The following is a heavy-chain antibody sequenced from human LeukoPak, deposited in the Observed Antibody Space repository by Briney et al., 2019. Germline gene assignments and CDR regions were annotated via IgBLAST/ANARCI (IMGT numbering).Heavy chain of an antibody. V-gene: IGHV4-30-4*01. D-gene: IGHD4-23*01. Sequence: SETLSLTCTVSGGSISSGDYYWRWIRQPPGKGLEWLGYIYYSGSTYYNPSLKSRVTISVDTSKNQFSLKLSSVTAADTAVYYCARDLLNEGNHLDYWGQGTLVTVSS. J-gene: IGHJ4*02. CDR2: IYYSGST. CDR3: ARDLLNEGNHLDY. CDR1: GGSISSGDYY.